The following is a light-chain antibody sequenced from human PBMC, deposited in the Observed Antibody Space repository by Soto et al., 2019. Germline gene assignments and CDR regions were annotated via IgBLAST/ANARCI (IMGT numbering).Light chain of an antibody. CDR2: DNN. J-gene: IGLJ2*01. Sequence: QSVLTQPPSVSAAPGQRVTISCSGSTFNIGNNYVSWYRQLPGTAPKLLIYDNNKRPLGIPDRISASKSGTSATLGITGLQTGDEADYYCGTWDSTLSAGVFGGGTKLTVL. CDR1: TFNIGNNY. V-gene: IGLV1-51*01. CDR3: GTWDSTLSAGV.